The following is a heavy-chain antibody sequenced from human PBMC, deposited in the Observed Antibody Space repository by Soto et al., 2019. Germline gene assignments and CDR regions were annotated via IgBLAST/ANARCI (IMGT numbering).Heavy chain of an antibody. V-gene: IGHV3-15*07. CDR2: IKSKNDGGTT. CDR1: GFTFSNAW. J-gene: IGHJ5*01. CDR3: SHISSFGGELGS. Sequence: GGSLRLSCAASGFTFSNAWFNWVRQAPGKGLEWVGRIKSKNDGGTTDYAAPVKGRFTISRDDSKDTLYLQMNSLKTEDTAVYYCSHISSFGGELGSWGQGTLVTVSS. D-gene: IGHD3-16*01.